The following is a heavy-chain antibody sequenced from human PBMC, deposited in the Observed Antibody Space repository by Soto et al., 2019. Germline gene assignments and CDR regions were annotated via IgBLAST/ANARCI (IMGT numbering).Heavy chain of an antibody. V-gene: IGHV4-39*07. CDR1: GDFISNTTYY. CDR3: AGRYYYGSGSPNWFDP. D-gene: IGHD3-10*01. J-gene: IGHJ5*02. CDR2: IYFSGSGTS. Sequence: ETLSLTCSVSGDFISNTTYYWAWVRQAPGKGLEWVGSIYFSGSGTSHYNPSLKSRVTISVDTSKNQFSLKLTSVTAADTAVYYCAGRYYYGSGSPNWFDPWGQGTLVTVSS.